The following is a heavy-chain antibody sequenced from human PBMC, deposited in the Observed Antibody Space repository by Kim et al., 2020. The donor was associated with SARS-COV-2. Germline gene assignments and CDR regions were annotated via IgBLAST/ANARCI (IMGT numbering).Heavy chain of an antibody. CDR2: ISAYNGNT. Sequence: ASVKVSCKASGYTFTSYGISWVRQAPGQGLEWMGWISAYNGNTNYAQKLQGRVTMTTDTSTSTAYMELRSLRSDDTAVYYCAREWNWNYVREPRSYYYYYGMDVWGQGTTVTVSS. J-gene: IGHJ6*02. CDR3: AREWNWNYVREPRSYYYYYGMDV. CDR1: GYTFTSYG. D-gene: IGHD1-7*01. V-gene: IGHV1-18*01.